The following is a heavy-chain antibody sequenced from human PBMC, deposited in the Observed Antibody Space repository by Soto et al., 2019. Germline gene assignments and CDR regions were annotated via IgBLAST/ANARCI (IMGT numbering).Heavy chain of an antibody. Sequence: QVQLVESGGGLVKPGGSLRLSCTASGFTFSDYYMSWIRQAPGKGLEWIAYISDNHIHTTYADSLEGRFTISRDNAKNSVFLQMTSLTAEDTAVYYCAGDYNQRGYFDYWGQGALVTVSS. D-gene: IGHD6-25*01. J-gene: IGHJ4*02. V-gene: IGHV3-11*05. CDR2: ISDNHIHT. CDR3: AGDYNQRGYFDY. CDR1: GFTFSDYY.